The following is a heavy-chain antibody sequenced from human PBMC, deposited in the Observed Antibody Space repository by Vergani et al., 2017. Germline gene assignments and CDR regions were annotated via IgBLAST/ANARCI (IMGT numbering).Heavy chain of an antibody. V-gene: IGHV4-4*07. Sequence: QVQLQESGPGLVKPSETLSLTFTVPGGSISSYYWSWIRQPAGKGLEWIGRIYTSGSTNYNPSLKSRVTISVNTSKNQFSLKLSSVTAADTAVYYCARGGYSYGLGFDYWGQGTLVTVSS. D-gene: IGHD5-18*01. CDR1: GGSISSYY. CDR3: ARGGYSYGLGFDY. CDR2: IYTSGST. J-gene: IGHJ4*02.